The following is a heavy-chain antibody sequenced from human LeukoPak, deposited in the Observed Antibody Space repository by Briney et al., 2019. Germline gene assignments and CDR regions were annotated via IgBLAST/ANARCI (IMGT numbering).Heavy chain of an antibody. Sequence: PGGSLRLSCAASGFTFSSYAMSWVRQAPGKGLEWVSVISASGGSTFYADSVRGRFTISRDNSKNTLYLQMNSLRAEDTAVYFCAKDPRYYDILTGPRDTDYWGQGTLVTVSS. CDR1: GFTFSSYA. CDR3: AKDPRYYDILTGPRDTDY. V-gene: IGHV3-23*01. J-gene: IGHJ4*02. CDR2: ISASGGST. D-gene: IGHD3-9*01.